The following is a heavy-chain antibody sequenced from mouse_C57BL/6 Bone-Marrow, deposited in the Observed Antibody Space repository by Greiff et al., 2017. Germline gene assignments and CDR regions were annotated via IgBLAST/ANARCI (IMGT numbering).Heavy chain of an antibody. CDR3: ARRRALTGTLYYFDY. V-gene: IGHV1-82*01. J-gene: IGHJ2*01. D-gene: IGHD4-1*01. CDR1: GYAFSSSW. CDR2: IYPGDGDT. Sequence: VKVVESGPELVKPGASVKISCKASGYAFSSSWMNWVKQRPGKGLEWIGRIYPGDGDTNYNGKFKGKATLTADKSSSTAYMQLSSLTSEDSAVYYCARRRALTGTLYYFDYWGQGTTLTVSS.